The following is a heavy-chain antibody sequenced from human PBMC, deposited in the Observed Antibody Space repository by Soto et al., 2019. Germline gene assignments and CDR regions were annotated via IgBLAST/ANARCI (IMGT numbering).Heavy chain of an antibody. V-gene: IGHV3-21*01. D-gene: IGHD6-19*01. J-gene: IGHJ4*02. CDR2: ISGSSRYI. CDR1: GFTFSDYT. CDR3: ATVTRSGWD. Sequence: EVQLVESGGGVVKPGGSLRVSCAASGFTFSDYTMNWVRQAPGKGLEWVSSISGSSRYIYYADAVKGRFTISRDNAKNSLYLQMNSLRVEDTAVYYCATVTRSGWDWGQGTQVTVSS.